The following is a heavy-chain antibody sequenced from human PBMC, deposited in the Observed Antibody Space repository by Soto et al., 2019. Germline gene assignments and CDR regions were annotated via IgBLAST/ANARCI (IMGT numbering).Heavy chain of an antibody. Sequence: QVQMQESGPRLVKPSETLSLTYSVSGGPINGFYWSWIRQTPGKGLEWIGYVYYTGPTKYNPSLKSRVTISIDTAKKKVYLNLTSVTAADTAVYYCAKEKVGEVSWAPLRGAFDLWDQGTMVTVSS. J-gene: IGHJ3*01. CDR1: GGPINGFY. D-gene: IGHD3-10*01. CDR3: AKEKVGEVSWAPLRGAFDL. V-gene: IGHV4-59*01. CDR2: VYYTGPT.